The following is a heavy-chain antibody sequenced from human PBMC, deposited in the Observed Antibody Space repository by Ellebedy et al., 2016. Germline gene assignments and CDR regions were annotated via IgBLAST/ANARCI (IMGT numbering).Heavy chain of an antibody. V-gene: IGHV3-30*03. D-gene: IGHD6-6*01. Sequence: GESLKISXAASGFTFSSYGMHWVRQAPGKGLEWVAVISYDGSNKYYADSVKGRFTISRDDSKNSLYLQMNSLKTEDTAVYYCARLDSSTSYYLDYWGQGTLVTVSS. J-gene: IGHJ4*02. CDR3: ARLDSSTSYYLDY. CDR2: ISYDGSNK. CDR1: GFTFSSYG.